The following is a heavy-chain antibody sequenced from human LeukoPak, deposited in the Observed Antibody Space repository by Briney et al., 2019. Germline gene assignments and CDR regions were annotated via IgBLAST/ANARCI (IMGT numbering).Heavy chain of an antibody. Sequence: PSETLSLTCAVYGGSFSGYYWSWIRQPPGKGLEWIGEINHSGSTNYNPSLKSRVTISVDTSKNQFSLKLSSVTAADTAVYYCARGGYGDRTIYYYYGMDVWGQGTTVTVSS. V-gene: IGHV4-34*01. CDR3: ARGGYGDRTIYYYYGMDV. CDR2: INHSGST. CDR1: GGSFSGYY. J-gene: IGHJ6*02. D-gene: IGHD4-17*01.